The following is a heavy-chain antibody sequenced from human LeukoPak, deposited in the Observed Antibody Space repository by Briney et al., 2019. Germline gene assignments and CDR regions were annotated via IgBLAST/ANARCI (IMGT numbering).Heavy chain of an antibody. V-gene: IGHV3-30*18. Sequence: GRSLRLSCAASGFTFSSYGMHWVRQAPGKGLEWVAVISYDGSNKYHADSVKGRFTISRDNSKNTLYLQMNSLRAEDTAVYYCANLRLGSYFDYWGQGTLVTVSS. CDR3: ANLRLGSYFDY. CDR1: GFTFSSYG. J-gene: IGHJ4*02. CDR2: ISYDGSNK. D-gene: IGHD5/OR15-5a*01.